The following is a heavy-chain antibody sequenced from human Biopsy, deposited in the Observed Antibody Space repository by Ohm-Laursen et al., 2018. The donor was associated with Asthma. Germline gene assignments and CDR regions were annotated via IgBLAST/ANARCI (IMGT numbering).Heavy chain of an antibody. V-gene: IGHV1-18*01. CDR2: ISVYNGNT. D-gene: IGHD3-10*01. CDR3: ARAVDYSHYYGIDV. CDR1: GYTFNSAG. J-gene: IGHJ6*02. Sequence: ASVKVSCKTSGYTFNSAGITWVRQAPGQGLEWMGWISVYNGNTKVAQNLQDRVTMITDTSTSTAYMELRSLRSDDTAVYFCARAVDYSHYYGIDVWGQGTSVTVS.